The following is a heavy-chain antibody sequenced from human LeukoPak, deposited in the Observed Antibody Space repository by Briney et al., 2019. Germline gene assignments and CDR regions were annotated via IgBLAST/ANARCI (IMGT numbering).Heavy chain of an antibody. J-gene: IGHJ4*02. CDR2: ISAYNGNT. CDR1: GYTFTSYG. CDR3: ARASHRWLQLDY. D-gene: IGHD5-24*01. V-gene: IGHV1-18*01. Sequence: ASVKVSCKASGYTFTSYGISWVRQAPGQGLEWMGWISAYNGNTNYAQKLQGRVTMTTDTSTSTAYMELRSLRSDDTAVYCCARASHRWLQLDYWGQGTLVTVSS.